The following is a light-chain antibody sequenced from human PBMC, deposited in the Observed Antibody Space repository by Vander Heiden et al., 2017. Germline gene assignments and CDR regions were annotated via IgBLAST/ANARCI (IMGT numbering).Light chain of an antibody. CDR1: QNVNND. CDR3: QQYNRWPFT. Sequence: VVMTQSPSTLSVSPGERATLSCRASQNVNNDLAWYQQKPGQAPRLLIFGASTRATGIPARFSGSGSGTEFTLTISSLQSEDFAVYYCQQYNRWPFTFGPGTKVDIK. V-gene: IGKV3-15*01. J-gene: IGKJ3*01. CDR2: GAS.